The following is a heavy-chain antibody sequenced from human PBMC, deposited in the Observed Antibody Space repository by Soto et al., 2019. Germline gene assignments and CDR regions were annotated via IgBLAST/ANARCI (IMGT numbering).Heavy chain of an antibody. CDR3: ARSYGSGSRPFDY. Sequence: QVQLVQSGAEVKNPGSSVRVSCKASGGTFSSYTLNWVRQAPGQGLEWMGRIIPILSMSTYAQKFQGRVSIIADKSTTTAYMTLSSLRSDDTAIYCCARSYGSGSRPFDYWGQGTLVTVSS. V-gene: IGHV1-69*02. CDR1: GGTFSSYT. D-gene: IGHD3-10*01. J-gene: IGHJ4*02. CDR2: IIPILSMS.